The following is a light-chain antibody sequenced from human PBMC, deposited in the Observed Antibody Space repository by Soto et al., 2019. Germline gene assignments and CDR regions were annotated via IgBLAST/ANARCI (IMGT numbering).Light chain of an antibody. J-gene: IGLJ1*01. V-gene: IGLV1-51*01. CDR1: ASNIGNNS. CDR3: GTWDTSLPACV. CDR2: DDN. Sequence: QSVLTQPPSVSAAPGQRVTISCSGSASNIGNNSVYWYQQLPGAAPKLLIYDDNNRPSGIPDRCSGSKSCTSATLGITGLQTGDEADYYCGTWDTSLPACVFGPGTKLTVL.